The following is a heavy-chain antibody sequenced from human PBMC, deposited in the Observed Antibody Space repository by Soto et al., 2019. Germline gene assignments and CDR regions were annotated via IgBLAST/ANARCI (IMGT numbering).Heavy chain of an antibody. CDR2: IYYSGST. CDR3: ARSGWSDP. D-gene: IGHD7-27*01. Sequence: SETLSLTCAVSGGSISSGGYYWSWIRQHPGKGLEWIGNIYYSGSTYYNPSLKSRVTISVDTSKNQFSLKLSSVTAADTAVYYCARSGWSDPWGQGTLVTVSS. V-gene: IGHV4-31*11. J-gene: IGHJ5*02. CDR1: GGSISSGGYY.